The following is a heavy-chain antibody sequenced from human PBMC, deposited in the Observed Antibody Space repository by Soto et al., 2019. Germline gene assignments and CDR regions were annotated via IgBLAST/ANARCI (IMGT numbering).Heavy chain of an antibody. D-gene: IGHD6-6*01. CDR3: ARGPASHPSIAARPRKNWFDP. CDR1: GGSFSGYY. CDR2: INHSGST. V-gene: IGHV4-34*01. Sequence: SETLSLTCAVYGGSFSGYYWSWTRQPPGKGLEWIGEINHSGSTNYNPSLKSRVTISVDTSKNQFSLKLSSVTAADTAVYYCARGPASHPSIAARPRKNWFDPWGQGTLVTVSS. J-gene: IGHJ5*02.